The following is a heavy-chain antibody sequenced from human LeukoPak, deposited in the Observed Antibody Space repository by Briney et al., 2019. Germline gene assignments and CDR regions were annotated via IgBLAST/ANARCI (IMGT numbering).Heavy chain of an antibody. V-gene: IGHV4-59*07. J-gene: IGHJ4*02. D-gene: IGHD2-21*02. CDR2: MKFTGKT. CDR1: GDSIISSY. Sequence: SGPTLVNPSSTLSLTCTVSGDSIISSYWSWIRQPPGKGLEWLAYMKFTGKTDYNPPLKSRVTISLDTSKNQFSLILNSVTTADTAIYYCARAPPRRCPGNDCYPIFDFWGQGSLVTVSS. CDR3: ARAPPRRCPGNDCYPIFDF.